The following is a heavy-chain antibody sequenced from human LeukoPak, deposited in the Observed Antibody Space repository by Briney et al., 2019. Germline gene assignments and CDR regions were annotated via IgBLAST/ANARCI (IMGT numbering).Heavy chain of an antibody. V-gene: IGHV3-30-3*01. CDR1: GFTFSSYA. CDR3: ATIGEGSSSWYYFDY. Sequence: PGGSLRLSCAASGFTFSSYAMHWVRQAPGKGLEWVAVISYDGSNKYYADSVKGRFTISRDNSKNTLYLQMNSLRAEDTAVYYCATIGEGSSSWYYFDYWGQGTLVTVSS. CDR2: ISYDGSNK. J-gene: IGHJ4*02. D-gene: IGHD6-13*01.